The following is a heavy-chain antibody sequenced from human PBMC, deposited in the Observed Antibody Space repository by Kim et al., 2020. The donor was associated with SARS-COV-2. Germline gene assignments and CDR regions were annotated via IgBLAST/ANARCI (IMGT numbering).Heavy chain of an antibody. CDR3: ARAHPKQWLDDY. D-gene: IGHD6-19*01. V-gene: IGHV3-21*01. Sequence: YADSVKGRFTISRDNAKNSLYLQMNSLRAEDTAVYYCARAHPKQWLDDYWGQGTLVTVSS. J-gene: IGHJ4*02.